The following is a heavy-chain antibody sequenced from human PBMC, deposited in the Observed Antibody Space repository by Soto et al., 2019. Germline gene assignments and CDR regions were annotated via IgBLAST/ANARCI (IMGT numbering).Heavy chain of an antibody. CDR1: GGTFSSYA. D-gene: IGHD2-8*01. CDR2: IIPIFGTA. J-gene: IGHJ6*02. Sequence: ASVKVSFKASGGTFSSYAISWVRQAPGQGLEWMGGIIPIFGTANYAQKFQGRVTMTRDTSITTAYMELSSLRSEDTAVYYCARKVSTNFYYYYYGLDVWGQGTTVTVSS. CDR3: ARKVSTNFYYYYYGLDV. V-gene: IGHV1-69*05.